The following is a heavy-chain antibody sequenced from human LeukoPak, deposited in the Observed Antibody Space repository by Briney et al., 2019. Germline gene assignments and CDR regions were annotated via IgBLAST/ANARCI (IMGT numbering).Heavy chain of an antibody. CDR2: ISYDGSNK. D-gene: IGHD1-26*01. CDR3: ARDPPEREELFDY. CDR1: GFTFSSYA. Sequence: GRSLRLSCAASGFTFSSYAMHWVRQAPGKGLEWVAVISYDGSNKYYADSVKGRFTISRDNSKNTLYLQMNSLRAEDTAVYYCARDPPEREELFDYWGQGTLVTVSS. J-gene: IGHJ4*02. V-gene: IGHV3-30-3*01.